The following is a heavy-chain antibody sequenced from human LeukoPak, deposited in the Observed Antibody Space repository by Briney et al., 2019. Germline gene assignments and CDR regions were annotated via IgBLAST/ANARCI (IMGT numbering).Heavy chain of an antibody. CDR3: ARGTMFPYYFDY. CDR1: GFTFSSYG. CDR2: ISSTGGTT. Sequence: GGSLRLSCAASGFTFSSYGMSWVRQAPGKGLEWVSSISSTGGTTYYADSVKGRFTISRDNAKNSLYLQMNSLRAEDMAVYYCARGTMFPYYFDYWGQGTLVTVSS. V-gene: IGHV3-23*01. D-gene: IGHD3-10*02. J-gene: IGHJ4*02.